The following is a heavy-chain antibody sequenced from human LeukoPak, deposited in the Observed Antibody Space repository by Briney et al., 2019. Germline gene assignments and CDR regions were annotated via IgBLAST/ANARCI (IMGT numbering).Heavy chain of an antibody. V-gene: IGHV1-69*13. Sequence: SVKVSCKASGGTFSSYAISWVRQAPGQGLEWMGGIIPIFGTANYAQKFQGRVTITADESTSTACMELSSLRSEDTAVYYCARASITMVRGGYYYYYYMDVWGKGTTVTVSS. CDR2: IIPIFGTA. D-gene: IGHD3-10*01. CDR3: ARASITMVRGGYYYYYYMDV. J-gene: IGHJ6*03. CDR1: GGTFSSYA.